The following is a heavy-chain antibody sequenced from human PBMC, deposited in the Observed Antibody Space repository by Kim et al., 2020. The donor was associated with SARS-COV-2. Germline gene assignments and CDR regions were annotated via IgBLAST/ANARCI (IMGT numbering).Heavy chain of an antibody. D-gene: IGHD2-21*02. Sequence: ASVKVSCKASGYTFTGYYMHWVRQAPGQGLEWMGWINPNSGGTNYAQKFQGRVTMTRDTSISTAYMELSRLRSDDTAVYYCARARIVVVTATPTIDYWGQGTLVTVSS. J-gene: IGHJ4*02. CDR1: GYTFTGYY. CDR2: INPNSGGT. V-gene: IGHV1-2*02. CDR3: ARARIVVVTATPTIDY.